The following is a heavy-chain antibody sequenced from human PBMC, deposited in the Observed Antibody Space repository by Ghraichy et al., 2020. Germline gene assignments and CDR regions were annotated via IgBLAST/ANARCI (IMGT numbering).Heavy chain of an antibody. J-gene: IGHJ6*02. CDR1: GGSFSGYY. Sequence: SETLSLTCAVYGGSFSGYYWSWIRQPPGKGLEWIGEINHSGSTNYNPSLKSRVTISVDTSKNQFSLKLSSVTAADTAVYYCARGYVGYCSGGSCYRVSHYYYYGMDGGGQGTTVTVSS. V-gene: IGHV4-34*01. CDR3: ARGYVGYCSGGSCYRVSHYYYYGMDG. D-gene: IGHD2-15*01. CDR2: INHSGST.